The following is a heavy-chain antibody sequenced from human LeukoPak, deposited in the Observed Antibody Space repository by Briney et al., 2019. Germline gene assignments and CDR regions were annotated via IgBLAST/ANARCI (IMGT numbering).Heavy chain of an antibody. Sequence: SETLSLTCTVSGGSISSYYWSWIRQPAGKGLEWIGRIYTSGSTNYNPSLKSRVTMSVDTSKNQFSLKLSSVTAADTAVYYCARETNDFWSGYYGGRYYFDYWGQGTLVTVTS. D-gene: IGHD3-3*01. V-gene: IGHV4-4*07. CDR3: ARETNDFWSGYYGGRYYFDY. CDR1: GGSISSYY. CDR2: IYTSGST. J-gene: IGHJ4*02.